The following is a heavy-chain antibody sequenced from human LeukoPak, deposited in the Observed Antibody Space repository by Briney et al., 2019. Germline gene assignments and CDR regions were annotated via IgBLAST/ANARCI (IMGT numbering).Heavy chain of an antibody. J-gene: IGHJ3*02. CDR2: IYTSGGT. CDR1: GGSISSYY. D-gene: IGHD3-3*01. V-gene: IGHV4-4*07. Sequence: KPSETLSLTCTVSGGSISSYYWSWIRQPAGKGLEWIGRIYTSGGTNYNPSLKSRVTMSVDTSKNQFSLKLSSVTAADTAVYYCAREGTGDYDFWSGYSAFDIWGQGTMVTVSS. CDR3: AREGTGDYDFWSGYSAFDI.